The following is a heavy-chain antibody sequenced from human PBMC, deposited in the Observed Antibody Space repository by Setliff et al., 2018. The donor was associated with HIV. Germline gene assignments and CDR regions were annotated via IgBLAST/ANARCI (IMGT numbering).Heavy chain of an antibody. D-gene: IGHD3-10*01. CDR2: INAGNVNT. V-gene: IGHV1-3*01. CDR1: GFTFTNYA. CDR3: ARVTRSLSLGV. Sequence: GASVKVSCKASGFTFTNYAVHWVRQAPGQRLEWMGWINAGNVNTKYSQKFQGRVTITRDTSASTAYMELSGLRSEDTAVYYCARVTRSLSLGVWGQGTLVTVSS. J-gene: IGHJ4*02.